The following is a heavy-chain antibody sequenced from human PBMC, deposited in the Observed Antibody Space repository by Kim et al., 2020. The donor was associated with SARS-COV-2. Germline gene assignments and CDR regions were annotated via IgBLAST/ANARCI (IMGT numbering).Heavy chain of an antibody. Sequence: GGSLRLSCAASGVTFSSYGMHWVRQAPGKGREWVAVISYDGSNKYYADSVKGRFTISRDNSKNTLYLQMNSLRAEDTAVYYCAREGGYCSSTSCYVWFDPWGQGTLVTVSS. V-gene: IGHV3-33*05. D-gene: IGHD2-2*01. CDR3: AREGGYCSSTSCYVWFDP. CDR1: GVTFSSYG. CDR2: ISYDGSNK. J-gene: IGHJ5*02.